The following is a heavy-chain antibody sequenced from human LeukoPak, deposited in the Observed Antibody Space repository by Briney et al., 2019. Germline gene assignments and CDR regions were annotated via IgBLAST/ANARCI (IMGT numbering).Heavy chain of an antibody. CDR3: ARDEEGGSYPLDY. CDR2: ISGSGGNT. Sequence: GGSLRLSCAASGFTFSSYTMNWIRQAPGKGLEWVSAISGSGGNTYYADSVKGRCTISRDNAKNSLYLQMNSLRAEDTALYYCARDEEGGSYPLDYWGQGTLVTVSS. J-gene: IGHJ4*02. CDR1: GFTFSSYT. V-gene: IGHV3-23*01. D-gene: IGHD1-26*01.